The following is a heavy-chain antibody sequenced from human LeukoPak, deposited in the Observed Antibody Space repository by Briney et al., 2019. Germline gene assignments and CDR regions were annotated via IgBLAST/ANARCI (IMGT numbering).Heavy chain of an antibody. Sequence: GGSLRLSCRASGFSFNSYAMHWVRQAPGKGLEWVSYISTSGGTIYYADSVKGRFTISRDNAKNSLYLQMNSLRAEDTAVYYCARDSYYGGTQDYWGQGTLVTVSS. D-gene: IGHD4-23*01. V-gene: IGHV3-48*03. J-gene: IGHJ4*02. CDR1: GFSFNSYA. CDR3: ARDSYYGGTQDY. CDR2: ISTSGGTI.